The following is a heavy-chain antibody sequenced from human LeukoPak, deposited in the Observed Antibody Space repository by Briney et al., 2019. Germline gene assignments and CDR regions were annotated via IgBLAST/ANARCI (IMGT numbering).Heavy chain of an antibody. Sequence: PGGSLRLSCAASGFTFSNYAMSWVRQAPGKGLEWVSVIGAIGNSQYYADSVKGRFTISRDNSKKTVDLQMNSLRVDDTAVYYCAKRSTAIVLTSYSDLWGQGTLVTVSS. CDR1: GFTFSNYA. J-gene: IGHJ4*02. V-gene: IGHV3-23*01. CDR2: IGAIGNSQ. CDR3: AKRSTAIVLTSYSDL. D-gene: IGHD1-26*01.